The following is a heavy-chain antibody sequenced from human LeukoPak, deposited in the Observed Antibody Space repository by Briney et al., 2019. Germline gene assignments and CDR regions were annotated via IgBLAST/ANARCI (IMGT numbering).Heavy chain of an antibody. CDR1: GFTFSSYG. CDR2: ISGSGGST. V-gene: IGHV3-23*01. Sequence: PGGSLRLSCAASGFTFSSYGMSWVRQAPGKGLEWVSAISGSGGSTYYADSVKGRFTISRDNAKNSLYLQMNSLRAEDTAVYYCARGRRGPTTPPRYFDLWGRGTLVTVSS. CDR3: ARGRRGPTTPPRYFDL. D-gene: IGHD1-14*01. J-gene: IGHJ2*01.